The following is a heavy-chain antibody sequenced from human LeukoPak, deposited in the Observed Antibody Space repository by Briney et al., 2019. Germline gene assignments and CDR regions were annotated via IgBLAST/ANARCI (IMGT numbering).Heavy chain of an antibody. D-gene: IGHD4-11*01. V-gene: IGHV3-74*01. J-gene: IGHJ4*02. CDR3: ARRHADSTGFDC. CDR1: GFSFSTYW. Sequence: GGSLRLSCAASGFSFSTYWMYWVRQAPGKGLLWVSHINPDGTTTRFADSVKGRFTISRDNAENTLYLQMDSLRAEDTALYYCARRHADSTGFDCWGQGALVTVSS. CDR2: INPDGTTT.